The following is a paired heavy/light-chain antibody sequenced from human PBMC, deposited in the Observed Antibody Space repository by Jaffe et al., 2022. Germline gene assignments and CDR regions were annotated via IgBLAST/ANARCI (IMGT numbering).Heavy chain of an antibody. V-gene: IGHV4-38-2*01. Sequence: QVQLQESGPGLVKPSDTLSLTCGVSGSSIFNGYYWAWIRQPPGKGLEWIGSIYYTGKTFYNPSLKSRVTLSMETSKKKFSLNLTSVTAADTAFYFCARHTTIGVRLDNWGQGTLVTVSS. J-gene: IGHJ4*02. CDR2: IYYTGKT. CDR1: GSSIFNGYY. D-gene: IGHD3-3*01. CDR3: ARHTTIGVRLDN.
Light chain of an antibody. CDR2: DVS. CDR3: QQYDSLPYT. V-gene: IGKV1-33*01. CDR1: QDISIH. Sequence: DIQMTQSPSSLSVSVGDRVTITCQASQDISIHLNWYQQRPGKAPSLLIYDVSTLETGVPSRFSGSGSGAVFTFTISGLQPEDIATYYCQQYDSLPYTFGQGTKLDIK. J-gene: IGKJ2*01.